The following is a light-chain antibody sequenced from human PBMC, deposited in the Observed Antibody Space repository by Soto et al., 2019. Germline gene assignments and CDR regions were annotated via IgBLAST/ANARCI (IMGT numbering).Light chain of an antibody. CDR2: DAS. J-gene: IGKJ5*01. Sequence: VLTQSPLFLPVTLGQPSSVSCSSSQRVSSRYLTWYQQKPGQAPRLLVYDASNRATGIPARFSDSGSGTDFTLTISSLEPEDFAVYYCQQRSNWPITFGQGTRLEIK. CDR1: QRVSSRY. V-gene: IGKV3-11*01. CDR3: QQRSNWPIT.